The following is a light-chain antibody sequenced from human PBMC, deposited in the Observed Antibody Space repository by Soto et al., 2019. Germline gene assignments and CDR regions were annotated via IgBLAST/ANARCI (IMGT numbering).Light chain of an antibody. J-gene: IGKJ5*01. CDR1: QGISSF. CDR2: AAS. Sequence: IQLTQSPSSLSASVGDSVAITCRASQGISSFLAWYRQKPGKAPKLLIYAASTLQSGVPSRFSGSGSGTDFTLTISSLQPEDFATYFCQQLNSYPITFGQGTRLEIK. CDR3: QQLNSYPIT. V-gene: IGKV1-9*01.